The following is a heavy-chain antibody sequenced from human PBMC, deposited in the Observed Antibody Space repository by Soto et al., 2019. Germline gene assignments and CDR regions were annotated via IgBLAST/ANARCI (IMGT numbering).Heavy chain of an antibody. Sequence: EVQLVESGGGLVQPGRSLRLSCAASGFTVTSNYMTWVRQAPGKGLEWVSVIYSGGATYYADSMRGRFTISRDHSKNTLYLDINGLRVEDTAVYYCAREPALGVWGQGTTVTVSS. V-gene: IGHV3-66*01. CDR3: AREPALGV. CDR1: GFTVTSNY. J-gene: IGHJ6*02. CDR2: IYSGGAT.